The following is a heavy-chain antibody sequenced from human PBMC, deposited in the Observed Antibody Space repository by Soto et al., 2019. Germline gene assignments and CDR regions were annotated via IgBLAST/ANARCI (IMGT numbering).Heavy chain of an antibody. V-gene: IGHV1-69*06. D-gene: IGHD2-2*02. CDR3: ARALDIVVVPAAIRNGHYYYYGMDV. J-gene: IGHJ6*02. CDR2: IIPIFGTA. Sequence: ASVKVSCKASGGTFSSYAISWVRQAPGQGLEWMGGIIPIFGTANYAQKFQGRVTITADKSTSTAYMELSSLRSEDTAVYYCARALDIVVVPAAIRNGHYYYYGMDVWGQGXTVTV. CDR1: GGTFSSYA.